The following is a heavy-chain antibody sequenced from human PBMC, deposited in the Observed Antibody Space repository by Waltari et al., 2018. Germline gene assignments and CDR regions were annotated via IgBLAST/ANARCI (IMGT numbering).Heavy chain of an antibody. D-gene: IGHD4-17*01. V-gene: IGHV3-30*14. CDR2: IWFDGSAK. Sequence: VQLVESGGGLVQPGGSLRFSCAASGFTFSGHAMHWVRLTPGKGLEWVAVIWFDGSAKYYADSLKDRFTISRDNSQNMLYLQMNNLKFEDTAIYYCARVYGTNALDYWGQGVLVTVSS. CDR1: GFTFSGHA. J-gene: IGHJ4*02. CDR3: ARVYGTNALDY.